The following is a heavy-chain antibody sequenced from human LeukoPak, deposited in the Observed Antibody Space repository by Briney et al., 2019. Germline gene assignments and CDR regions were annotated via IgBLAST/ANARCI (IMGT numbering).Heavy chain of an antibody. Sequence: ASVKVSCKASGYTFTGYYMHWVRQAPGQGLEWMGWINPNSGGTNYAQKFQGRVTMTRDTSISTAYMELSRLRSDDTAVYYCAGNWNLRAISDAFDIWGQGTMVTVSS. D-gene: IGHD1-1*01. J-gene: IGHJ3*02. V-gene: IGHV1-2*02. CDR1: GYTFTGYY. CDR2: INPNSGGT. CDR3: AGNWNLRAISDAFDI.